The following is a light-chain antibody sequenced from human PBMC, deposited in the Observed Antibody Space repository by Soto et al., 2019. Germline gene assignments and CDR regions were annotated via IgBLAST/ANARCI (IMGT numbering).Light chain of an antibody. J-gene: IGLJ2*01. CDR2: YDS. CDR1: NIGSKS. V-gene: IGLV3-21*04. CDR3: QVWDSSSDRDVV. Sequence: YELTQPPSVSVAPGKTARITCGGNNIGSKSVHWYQQKPGQAPVLVIYYDSDRPSGIPERFSGSNSGNTATLTISRVEAGDEADYYCQVWDSSSDRDVVFGGGTKLTVL.